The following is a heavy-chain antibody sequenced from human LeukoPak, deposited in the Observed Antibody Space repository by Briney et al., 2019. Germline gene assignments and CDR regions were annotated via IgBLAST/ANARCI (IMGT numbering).Heavy chain of an antibody. Sequence: PSQTLSLTCTVSGGSISSGSYYWSWIRQPAGKGLEWIGRIYTSGSTNYNPSLKSRVTISVDTSKNQFSLKLSSVTAADTAVYYCARELRYFDWLTRGYYYYYMDVWGKGTTVTISS. V-gene: IGHV4-61*02. J-gene: IGHJ6*03. CDR3: ARELRYFDWLTRGYYYYYMDV. D-gene: IGHD3-9*01. CDR2: IYTSGST. CDR1: GGSISSGSYY.